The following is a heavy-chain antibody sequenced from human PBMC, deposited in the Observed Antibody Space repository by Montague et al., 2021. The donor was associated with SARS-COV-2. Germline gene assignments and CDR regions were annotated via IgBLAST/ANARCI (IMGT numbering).Heavy chain of an antibody. D-gene: IGHD2-2*01. V-gene: IGHV4-59*01. CDR2: VFQSGYS. CDR3: AREGATAQYLEY. J-gene: IGHJ4*01. CDR1: GDSISSYC. Sequence: SETLSLTCTVSGDSISSYCWTWIRQPPGRGLEWIGYVFQSGYSNSNPSLKGRVTISVDTSRNQFYLKLSSVTAADTAVYYCAREGATAQYLEYWGHGAPVTVSS.